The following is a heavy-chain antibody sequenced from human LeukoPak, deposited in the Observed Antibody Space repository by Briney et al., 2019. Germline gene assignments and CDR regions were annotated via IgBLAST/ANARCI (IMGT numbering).Heavy chain of an antibody. Sequence: ASVKVSCKASGGTFSSYAISWVRQATGQGLEWMGWMNPNSGNTGYAQKFQGRVTMTRNTSISTAYMELSSLRSEDTAVYYCARGRSIYVRRNWFDPWGQGTLVTVSS. CDR2: MNPNSGNT. J-gene: IGHJ5*02. CDR1: GGTFSSYA. D-gene: IGHD3-16*02. CDR3: ARGRSIYVRRNWFDP. V-gene: IGHV1-8*02.